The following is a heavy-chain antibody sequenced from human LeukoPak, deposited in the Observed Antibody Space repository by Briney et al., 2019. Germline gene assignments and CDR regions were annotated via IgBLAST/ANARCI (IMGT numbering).Heavy chain of an antibody. J-gene: IGHJ4*02. CDR2: ISSSGSTI. CDR3: SRESRVIWGIPSRVDY. V-gene: IGHV3-48*03. D-gene: IGHD3-16*01. Sequence: GGSLRLSCAASGFAFSSYEMNWVRQAPGKGLEWVSYISSSGSTIYYADSVKGRFTIPRDNAKNALYLQMNSLRAEDTAVYYCSRESRVIWGIPSRVDYWGQGTLVTVSS. CDR1: GFAFSSYE.